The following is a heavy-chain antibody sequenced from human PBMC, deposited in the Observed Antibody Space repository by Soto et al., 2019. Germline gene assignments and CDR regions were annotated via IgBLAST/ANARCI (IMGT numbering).Heavy chain of an antibody. Sequence: RRLSCAASGFTFSSYAMSWVRQAPGKGLEWVSAISGSGGSTYYADSVKGRFTFSRDNSKNTLYLQMNSLRAEDTAVYYCAKGRSSSSQTFDYWGQGTLVTVSS. CDR3: AKGRSSSSQTFDY. D-gene: IGHD6-6*01. CDR1: GFTFSSYA. J-gene: IGHJ4*02. V-gene: IGHV3-23*01. CDR2: ISGSGGST.